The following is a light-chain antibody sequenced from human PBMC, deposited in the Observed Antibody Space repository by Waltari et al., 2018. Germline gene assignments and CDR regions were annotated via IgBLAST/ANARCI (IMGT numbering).Light chain of an antibody. CDR2: NVF. CDR1: QSLVHSDGKTY. J-gene: IGKJ1*01. CDR3: MQATQWPLT. V-gene: IGKV2-30*02. Sequence: DVVMTQSPLSLPVTLGPPATIPCRSSQSLVHSDGKTYCNWFNQRLGQSPRSLIYNVFNRESGVPDRFSGSGSGNDFTLKISRVEAEDVGTYYCMQATQWPLTFGQGTKVEIK.